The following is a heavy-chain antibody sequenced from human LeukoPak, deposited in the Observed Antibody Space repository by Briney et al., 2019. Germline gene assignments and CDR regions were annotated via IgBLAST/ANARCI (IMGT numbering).Heavy chain of an antibody. CDR1: GFTFCDHA. D-gene: IGHD3-3*01. Sequence: PGRSLRLSCTASGFTFCDHAMSWVRQAPGKGLEWVGFIRCKAYGGTTEYAASVKGRFTISRDDYKSIAYLQMHTLNTEDTAVYYCTRVRFLEWLLHYYGMDVWGQGTTVTVSS. CDR2: IRCKAYGGTT. J-gene: IGHJ6*02. V-gene: IGHV3-49*04. CDR3: TRVRFLEWLLHYYGMDV.